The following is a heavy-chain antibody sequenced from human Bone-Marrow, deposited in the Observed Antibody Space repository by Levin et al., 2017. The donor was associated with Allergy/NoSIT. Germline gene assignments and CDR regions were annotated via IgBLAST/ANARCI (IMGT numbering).Heavy chain of an antibody. Sequence: SVKVSCKASGGTFSSYAISWVRQAPGQGLEWMGGIIPIFGTANYAQKFQGRVTITADESTSTAYMELSSLRSEDTAVYYCARGGHYTPRSIVVVVARTKYDAFDIWGQGTMVTVSS. CDR1: GGTFSSYA. V-gene: IGHV1-69*13. CDR3: ARGGHYTPRSIVVVVARTKYDAFDI. CDR2: IIPIFGTA. J-gene: IGHJ3*02. D-gene: IGHD2-15*01.